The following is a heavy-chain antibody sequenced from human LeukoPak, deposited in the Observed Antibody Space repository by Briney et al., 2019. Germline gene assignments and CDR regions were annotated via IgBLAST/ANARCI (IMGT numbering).Heavy chain of an antibody. CDR1: GGSFSSYY. Sequence: SETLSLTCAVYGGSFSSYYWNWIRQPPGKGLEWIGEINHSGSTNYNPSLKSRVSISVDTSKNQVSLKLTSVTAADTAVYYCASGDFYYYYGMDVWGQGTTVTVSS. J-gene: IGHJ6*02. D-gene: IGHD2/OR15-2a*01. CDR3: ASGDFYYYYGMDV. V-gene: IGHV4-34*01. CDR2: INHSGST.